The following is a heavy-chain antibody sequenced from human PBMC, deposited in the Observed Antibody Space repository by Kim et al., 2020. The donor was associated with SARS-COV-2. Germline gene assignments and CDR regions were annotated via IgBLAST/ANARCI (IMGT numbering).Heavy chain of an antibody. Sequence: RVTISVDTSKNQFSLKLSSVTAADTAVYYCARRMLYYYDSSGYYPYYFDYWGQGTLVTVSS. CDR3: ARRMLYYYDSSGYYPYYFDY. J-gene: IGHJ4*02. D-gene: IGHD3-22*01. V-gene: IGHV4-39*01.